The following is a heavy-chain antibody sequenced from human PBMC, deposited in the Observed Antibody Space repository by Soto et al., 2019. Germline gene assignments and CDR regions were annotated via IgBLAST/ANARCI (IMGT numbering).Heavy chain of an antibody. CDR2: ISSISNTI. Sequence: EVPLVESGGGLVQPGGSLRLSCAASGFTFSTYSMSWVRQAPGKGLEWVSYISSISNTIYYADSVKGRFTISRDNAKHSLYLHMNSLSAEDTAVYYCARDRGCSGGICYRDLGYWGQGTLVTVSS. CDR1: GFTFSTYS. J-gene: IGHJ4*02. CDR3: ARDRGCSGGICYRDLGY. D-gene: IGHD2-15*01. V-gene: IGHV3-48*01.